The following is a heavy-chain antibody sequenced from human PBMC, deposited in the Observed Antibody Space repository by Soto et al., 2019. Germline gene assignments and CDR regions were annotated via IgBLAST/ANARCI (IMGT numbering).Heavy chain of an antibody. CDR3: ARGGAARHLDY. V-gene: IGHV1-18*01. CDR2: VSAYNGFT. J-gene: IGHJ4*02. D-gene: IGHD6-6*01. CDR1: GYTFNTYG. Sequence: ASVKVSCKASGYTFNTYGITWVRQTPGQGLEWIGCVSAYNGFTHFAQKSQGRVTVPTDTSTNTVYMDLRLLTSDDTAVYYCARGGAARHLDYWGQGTPVTVS.